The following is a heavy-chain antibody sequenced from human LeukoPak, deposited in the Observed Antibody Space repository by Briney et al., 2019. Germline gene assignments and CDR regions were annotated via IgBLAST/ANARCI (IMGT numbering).Heavy chain of an antibody. CDR3: AREDYGDYLDYFDY. D-gene: IGHD4-17*01. J-gene: IGHJ4*02. CDR1: GYTLTELS. CDR2: INPNSGGT. V-gene: IGHV1-2*02. Sequence: ASVKVSCKVSGYTLTELSMHWVRQAPGQGLEWMGWINPNSGGTNYAEKFQGRVTMTRDTSISTAYMELSRLRSDDTAVYYCAREDYGDYLDYFDYWGQGTLVTVSS.